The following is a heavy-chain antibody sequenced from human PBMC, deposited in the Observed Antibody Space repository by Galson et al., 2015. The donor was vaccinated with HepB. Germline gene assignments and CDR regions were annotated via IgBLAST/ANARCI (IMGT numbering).Heavy chain of an antibody. CDR1: GFTFSSYA. D-gene: IGHD2-2*01. J-gene: IGHJ4*02. CDR3: AKVPVDYCSSATCYVDY. V-gene: IGHV3-23*01. CDR2: ISGSGGST. Sequence: SLRLSCAASGFTFSSYAMSWVRQAPGKGLEWVSAISGSGGSTYYADSVKGRFTLSRDNSKNTLYLQMNSLRAEDTAIYYCAKVPVDYCSSATCYVDYWGQGTLVTVSS.